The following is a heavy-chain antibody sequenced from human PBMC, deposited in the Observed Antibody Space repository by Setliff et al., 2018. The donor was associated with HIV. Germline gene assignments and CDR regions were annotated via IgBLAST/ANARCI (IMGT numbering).Heavy chain of an antibody. J-gene: IGHJ6*03. CDR3: ARGIVPPTRQGYYYMDV. CDR1: GGSFRSSRYY. V-gene: IGHV4-39*07. D-gene: IGHD2-21*01. CDR2: IHYGGFF. Sequence: SETLSLTCTVSGGSFRSSRYYWGWIRQPPGKGLEWIGNIHYGGFFWYSPSLKSRVTISVDTSKNQFSLTLTSVTAADTAIYYCARGIVPPTRQGYYYMDVWGKGTTVTVSS.